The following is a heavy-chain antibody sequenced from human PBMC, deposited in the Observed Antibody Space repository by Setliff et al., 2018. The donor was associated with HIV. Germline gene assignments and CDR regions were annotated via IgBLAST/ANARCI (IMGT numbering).Heavy chain of an antibody. V-gene: IGHV4-39*07. Sequence: SETLSLTCTVSGGSISSNSYYWGWIRQPPGKGLEWIGSIYHSGRTYYNPSLKSRVTMSIDTSKNQFSLKLSSLTAADTAVYYCARYRRDDYYLTAYFDSLGQGTVVTVSS. CDR2: IYHSGRT. J-gene: IGHJ4*02. CDR3: ARYRRDDYYLTAYFDS. D-gene: IGHD1-26*01. CDR1: GGSISSNSYY.